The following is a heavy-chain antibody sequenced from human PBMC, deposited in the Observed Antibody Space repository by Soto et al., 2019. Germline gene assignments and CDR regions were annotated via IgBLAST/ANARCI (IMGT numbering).Heavy chain of an antibody. CDR3: ARHGTDYGVDY. D-gene: IGHD4-17*01. Sequence: LTCTVSGGSISSSSYYWGWIRQPPGKGLEWIGSIYYSGSTYYNPSLKSRVTISVDTSKNQFSLKLSSVTAADTAVYYCARHGTDYGVDYWGQGTLVTVSS. J-gene: IGHJ4*02. CDR2: IYYSGST. V-gene: IGHV4-39*01. CDR1: GGSISSSSYY.